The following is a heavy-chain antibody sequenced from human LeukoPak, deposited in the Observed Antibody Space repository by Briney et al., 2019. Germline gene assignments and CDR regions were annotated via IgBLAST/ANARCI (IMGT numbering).Heavy chain of an antibody. CDR1: GFTFSSYG. CDR3: AAQYSATWYVGSY. J-gene: IGHJ4*02. CDR2: IWYDGSNK. V-gene: IGHV3-33*01. Sequence: GGSLRLSCAASGFTFSSYGMHWVRQAPGKGLEWVAVIWYDGSNKYYADSVKGRFTISRDNSKNTLYLQMNSLRAEDTAVYYCAAQYSATWYVGSYWGQGTLVTVSS. D-gene: IGHD6-13*01.